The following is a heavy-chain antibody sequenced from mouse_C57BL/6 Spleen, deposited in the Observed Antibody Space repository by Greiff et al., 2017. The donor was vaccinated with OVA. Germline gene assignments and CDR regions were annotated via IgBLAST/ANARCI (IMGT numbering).Heavy chain of an antibody. CDR3: ARKNALGRGFAY. V-gene: IGHV2-2*01. J-gene: IGHJ3*01. CDR1: GFSLTSYG. CDR2: IWSGGST. D-gene: IGHD4-1*01. Sequence: VQLVESGPGLVQPSQSLSITCTVSGFSLTSYGVHWVRQSPGKGLEWLGVIWSGGSTAYNAAFISRLSISKDNSKSQVFFKMNSLQADDTAIYYCARKNALGRGFAYWGQGTLVTVSA.